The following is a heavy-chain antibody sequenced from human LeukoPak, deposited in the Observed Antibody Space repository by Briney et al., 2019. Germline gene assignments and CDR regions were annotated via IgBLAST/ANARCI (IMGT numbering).Heavy chain of an antibody. V-gene: IGHV4-59*08. Sequence: TSETLSLTCTVSGGSISSYYWSWIRQPPGKGLEWIGYIYYSGSTNYNPSLKSRVTISVDTSKNQFSLKPSSVTAADTAVYYCAKIRTLQSGYYPLRAFDYWGQGTLVTVSS. D-gene: IGHD3-3*01. CDR3: AKIRTLQSGYYPLRAFDY. CDR1: GGSISSYY. J-gene: IGHJ4*02. CDR2: IYYSGST.